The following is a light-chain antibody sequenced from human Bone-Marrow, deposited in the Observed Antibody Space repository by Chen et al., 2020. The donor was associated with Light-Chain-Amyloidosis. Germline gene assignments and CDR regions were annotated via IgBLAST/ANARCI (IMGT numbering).Light chain of an antibody. Sequence: NFILTPPPSSSESPGKTVIISCTRSSGSIATNYVQWYQQRPGSSPTTVIYEDDQRPSGVPDRFSGSIDRSSNSASLTISGLKTEDEADYYCQSYQGSSQGVFGGGTKLTVL. CDR2: EDD. V-gene: IGLV6-57*01. J-gene: IGLJ3*02. CDR3: QSYQGSSQGV. CDR1: SGSIATNY.